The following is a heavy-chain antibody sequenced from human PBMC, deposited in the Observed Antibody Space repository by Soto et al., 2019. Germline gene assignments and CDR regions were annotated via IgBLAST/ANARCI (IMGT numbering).Heavy chain of an antibody. CDR1: GGSFSGYY. J-gene: IGHJ4*02. CDR2: INHSGST. CDR3: ARGPLTAPGIAVAGRPYYFDY. V-gene: IGHV4-34*01. D-gene: IGHD6-19*01. Sequence: SETLSLTCAVYGGSFSGYYWSWIRQPPGKGLEWIGEINHSGSTNYNPSLKSRVTISVDTSKNQFSLKLSSVTAADTAVYYCARGPLTAPGIAVAGRPYYFDYWGQGTLVTVSS.